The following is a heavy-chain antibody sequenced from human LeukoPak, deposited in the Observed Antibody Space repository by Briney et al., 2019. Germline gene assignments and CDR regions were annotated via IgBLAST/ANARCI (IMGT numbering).Heavy chain of an antibody. J-gene: IGHJ4*02. CDR2: INHSGST. Sequence: SETLSLTCAVYGGSFSGYYWSWIRQPPGKGLEWIGEINHSGSTNYNPSLKSRVTIPVDTSKNQFSLKLSSVTAADTAVYYCARGLLRFRSQYQLRSPFDYWGQGTLVTVSS. CDR1: GGSFSGYY. D-gene: IGHD2-2*01. CDR3: ARGLLRFRSQYQLRSPFDY. V-gene: IGHV4-34*01.